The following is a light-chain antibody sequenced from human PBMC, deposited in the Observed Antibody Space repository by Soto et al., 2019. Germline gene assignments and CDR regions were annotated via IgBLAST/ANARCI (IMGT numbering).Light chain of an antibody. V-gene: IGKV3-15*01. J-gene: IGKJ1*01. CDR3: QQYNNWPPWT. CDR1: QSVSSN. CDR2: GAS. Sequence: EIMMTQSTATLSVSPGERATLSCRASQSVSSNLAWYQQKPGQAPRLLIYGASTRATGIPARFSGSGSGTEFTLTLSSLQSEDFAVYYCQQYNNWPPWTFGQGTKVDIK.